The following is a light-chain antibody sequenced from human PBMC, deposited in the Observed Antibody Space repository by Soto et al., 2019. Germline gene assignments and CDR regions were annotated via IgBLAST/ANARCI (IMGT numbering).Light chain of an antibody. CDR1: SSDFGSHNL. CDR2: EVS. J-gene: IGLJ2*01. V-gene: IGLV2-23*02. Sequence: QSALTQPASVSGSPGQSITISCTGTSSDFGSHNLVSWYQHEPGKAPKFLIYEVSKRPSGISTRFSGSKSGNTASLTISGLQADDEADYYCCLYAGSVLFGGGTQLTVL. CDR3: CLYAGSVL.